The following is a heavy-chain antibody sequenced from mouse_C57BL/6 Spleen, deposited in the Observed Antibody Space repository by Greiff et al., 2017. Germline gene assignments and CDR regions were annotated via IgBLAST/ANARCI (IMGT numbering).Heavy chain of an antibody. V-gene: IGHV3-6*01. CDR1: GYSITSGYY. Sequence: EVKLQESGPGLVKPSQSLSLTCSVTGYSITSGYYWNWIRQFPGNKLEWMGYISYDGSNNYNPSLKNRISITRDTSKNQFFLKLNSVTTEDTATYYCARDYYDYDDGDYYAMDYWGQGTSVTVSS. D-gene: IGHD2-4*01. CDR2: ISYDGSN. J-gene: IGHJ4*01. CDR3: ARDYYDYDDGDYYAMDY.